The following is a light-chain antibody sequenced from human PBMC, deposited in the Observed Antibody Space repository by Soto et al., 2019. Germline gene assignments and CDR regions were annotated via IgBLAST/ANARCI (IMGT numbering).Light chain of an antibody. CDR3: QQLGET. Sequence: IQLTQSPSSLSASVGDKVTITCRASQGISSFLAWYQQKPGKAPKLLIYAASTLQSGVPSRFSGSGSGTDFTITISSLQPEDFATYYCQQLGETFGPGTKVDIK. J-gene: IGKJ3*01. CDR2: AAS. CDR1: QGISSF. V-gene: IGKV1-9*01.